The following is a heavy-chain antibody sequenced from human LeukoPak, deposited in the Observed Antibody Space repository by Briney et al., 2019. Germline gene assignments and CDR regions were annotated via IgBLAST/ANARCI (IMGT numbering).Heavy chain of an antibody. V-gene: IGHV1-18*01. J-gene: IGHJ5*02. CDR1: GYTFTSNG. D-gene: IGHD4-17*01. CDR2: ISAYNGNT. CDR3: ARDDYGESKGRFDP. Sequence: ASVKVSCKASGYTFTSNGISWVRQAPGQGLEWMGWISAYNGNTNYAQKLQGRVTMTTDKSTSTAYMELRSLRSDDTAVYYCARDDYGESKGRFDPWGQGTLGTVSS.